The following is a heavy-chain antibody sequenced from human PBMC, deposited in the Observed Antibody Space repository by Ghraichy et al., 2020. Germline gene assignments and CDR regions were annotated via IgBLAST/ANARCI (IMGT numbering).Heavy chain of an antibody. V-gene: IGHV3-7*01. CDR2: IKQDGSEK. CDR1: GFTFSNYW. CDR3: ARDLYISLSGGDFDY. Sequence: GGSLRLSCAASGFTFSNYWMSWVRQAPGKGLEWVANIKQDGSEKYYVDSVKGRFTISRDNAKNSLYLQMNSLRAEDTAVYYCARDLYISLSGGDFDYWGQGTLVTVSS. D-gene: IGHD3-16*01. J-gene: IGHJ4*02.